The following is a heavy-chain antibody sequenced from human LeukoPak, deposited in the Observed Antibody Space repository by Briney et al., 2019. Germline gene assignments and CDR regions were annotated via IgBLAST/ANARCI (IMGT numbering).Heavy chain of an antibody. V-gene: IGHV3-43*01. D-gene: IGHD6-13*01. CDR3: AKDFSSSWRVRGFDY. CDR2: ISWDGGST. Sequence: GGSLRLSCAASGFTFDDYTMHWVRQAPGKGLEWVSLISWDGGSTYYADSVKGRFTISRDNSKNSLYLQMNSLRTEDTALYYCAKDFSSSWRVRGFDYWGQGTLVTVSS. CDR1: GFTFDDYT. J-gene: IGHJ4*02.